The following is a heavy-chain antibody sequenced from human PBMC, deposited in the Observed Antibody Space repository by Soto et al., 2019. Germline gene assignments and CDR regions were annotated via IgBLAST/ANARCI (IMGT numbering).Heavy chain of an antibody. V-gene: IGHV1-69*13. Sequence: SVKVSCKASVGTFSSYAISWVRQAPGQGLEWMGGIIPIFGTANYAQKFQGRVTITADESTSTAYMELSSLRSEDTAVYYCARLLTAMVNAFDIWGQGSMVTVSS. CDR2: IIPIFGTA. J-gene: IGHJ3*02. CDR1: VGTFSSYA. D-gene: IGHD2-21*02. CDR3: ARLLTAMVNAFDI.